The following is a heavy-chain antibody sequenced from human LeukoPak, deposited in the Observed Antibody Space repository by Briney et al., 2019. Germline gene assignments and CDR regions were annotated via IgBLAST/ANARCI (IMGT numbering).Heavy chain of an antibody. J-gene: IGHJ4*02. CDR2: INTYNGNT. CDR1: GYTFTSYG. V-gene: IGHV1-18*01. CDR3: ARDGVRSSGWHYFDY. Sequence: ASVKVSCKASGYTFTSYGISWVRQAPGQGLEWMGWINTYNGNTNYAQKLQGRVTMTTDTFTRTAYMELRSLRSDDTAVYYCARDGVRSSGWHYFDYWGQGTLVIVSS. D-gene: IGHD6-19*01.